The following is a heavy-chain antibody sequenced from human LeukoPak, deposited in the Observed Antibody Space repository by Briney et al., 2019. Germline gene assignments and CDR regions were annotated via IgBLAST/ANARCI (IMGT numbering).Heavy chain of an antibody. CDR2: ISSSSSTI. J-gene: IGHJ4*02. CDR3: ARENRLSPAG. V-gene: IGHV3-48*04. Sequence: GGSLRLSRAASGFTFSSYSMNWVRQAPGKGLEWVSYISSSSSTIYYADSVKGRFTISRDNAKNSLYLQMNSLRAEDTAVYYCARENRLSPAGWGQGTLVTVSS. D-gene: IGHD3-16*02. CDR1: GFTFSSYS.